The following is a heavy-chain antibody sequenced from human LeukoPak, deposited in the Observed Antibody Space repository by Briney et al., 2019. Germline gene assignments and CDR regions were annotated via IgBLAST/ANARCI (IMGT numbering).Heavy chain of an antibody. V-gene: IGHV3-7*01. CDR3: ARKGLPDY. J-gene: IGHJ4*02. CDR1: GFTFSDYW. Sequence: PGGSLRLSCAVSGFTFSDYWMAWVRQAPGKGLEWLVNIKQDGSQTYYVDSVKGRFTISRDNAKNSLYLQMDSLRVEDTALYYCARKGLPDYWGQGTLVTVSS. CDR2: IKQDGSQT.